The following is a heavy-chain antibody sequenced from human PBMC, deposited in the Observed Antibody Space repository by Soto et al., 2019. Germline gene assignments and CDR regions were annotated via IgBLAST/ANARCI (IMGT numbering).Heavy chain of an antibody. D-gene: IGHD6-25*01. V-gene: IGHV3-30*18. J-gene: IGHJ6*02. Sequence: GSLRLSCAASGFALSKYGIHFVRHSPFKWLEWVAVISDDGSNKYYADYVKGRLTISRDNSKNTLYLQMNSLRLEDTAVYYCAKEGGFRTESPLYYYGMDVWGQGTTVTVSS. CDR2: ISDDGSNK. CDR1: GFALSKYG. CDR3: AKEGGFRTESPLYYYGMDV.